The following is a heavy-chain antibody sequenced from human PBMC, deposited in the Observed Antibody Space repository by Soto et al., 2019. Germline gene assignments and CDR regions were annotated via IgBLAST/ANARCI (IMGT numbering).Heavy chain of an antibody. D-gene: IGHD6-6*01. CDR1: GGSISSGGYF. J-gene: IGHJ6*02. Sequence: QVQLQESGPGLVKPSQTLSLTCTVSGGSISSGGYFWSWIRQHPGKGLEWIGFIYYSGSTYYNPSLTSRVTXSIEPSXXQFSLKLSSVTAADTAVYYCAREGAAPYYYYGMDVWGQGTTVTVSS. V-gene: IGHV4-31*03. CDR3: AREGAAPYYYYGMDV. CDR2: IYYSGST.